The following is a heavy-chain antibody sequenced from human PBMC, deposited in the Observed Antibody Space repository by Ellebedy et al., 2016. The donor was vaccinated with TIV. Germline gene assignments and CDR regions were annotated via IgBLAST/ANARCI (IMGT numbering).Heavy chain of an antibody. CDR1: GGTFSSYA. Sequence: ASVKVSCKASGGTFSSYAISWVRQAPGQGLEWMGGIIPIFGTANYAQKLQGRVTMTTDTSTSTAYMELRSLRSEDTAVYYCASVSDDFDYWGQGTLVTVSS. CDR2: IIPIFGTA. V-gene: IGHV1-69*05. CDR3: ASVSDDFDY. J-gene: IGHJ4*02.